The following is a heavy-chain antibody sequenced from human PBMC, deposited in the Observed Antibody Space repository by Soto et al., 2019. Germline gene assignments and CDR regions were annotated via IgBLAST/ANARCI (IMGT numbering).Heavy chain of an antibody. V-gene: IGHV4-61*01. CDR2: IYYSGST. D-gene: IGHD6-19*01. CDR3: ARVWPGGKQWLVPYYYYYGMDV. Sequence: PXETLSLAYAVSGSSVSTGSYYWTWIRQPPVKGLEWIGYIYYSGSTNYNPSLKSRVTISVDTSKNQFSLKLSSVTAADTAVYYCARVWPGGKQWLVPYYYYYGMDVWGQGTTVTVSS. CDR1: GSSVSTGSYY. J-gene: IGHJ6*02.